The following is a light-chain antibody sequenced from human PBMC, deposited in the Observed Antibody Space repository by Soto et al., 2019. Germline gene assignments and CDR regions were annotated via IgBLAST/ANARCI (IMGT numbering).Light chain of an antibody. CDR2: GAS. V-gene: IGKV3-15*01. CDR3: QQYNNWPPGT. J-gene: IGKJ1*01. CDR1: QSVSSN. Sequence: EIVKTQSPATLSVSPGERATLSCRASQSVSSNLAWYQQKPGQAPRLLIYGASTRATGIPARFSGSGSGTEFTLTISSLQSEDFAVYYCQQYNNWPPGTFGQGTKVDI.